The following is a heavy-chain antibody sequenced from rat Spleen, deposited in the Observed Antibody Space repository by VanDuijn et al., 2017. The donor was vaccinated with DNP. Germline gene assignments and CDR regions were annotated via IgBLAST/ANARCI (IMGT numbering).Heavy chain of an antibody. CDR3: ARQGPSYYFDY. CDR1: GFTFSNYV. Sequence: EVQLVESGGGLVQPGRSLKLSCAASGFTFSNYVMAWVRQAPTKGLEWVSTISYDGSNTYYRDSVNGRFTISRDNAKSTLYLQMDSLRSEHTATYYCARQGPSYYFDYWGQGVMVTVSS. V-gene: IGHV5-29*01. J-gene: IGHJ2*01. CDR2: ISYDGSNT.